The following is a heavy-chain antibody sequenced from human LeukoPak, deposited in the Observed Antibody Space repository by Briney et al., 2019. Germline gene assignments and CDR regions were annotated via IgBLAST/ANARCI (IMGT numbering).Heavy chain of an antibody. CDR1: GYTISSGYY. V-gene: IGHV4-38-2*02. Sequence: SETLFLTCTVSGYTISSGYYWAWIRQPPRKGLEWIGSIYHSGSTYYNPSLKSPVTISVDTSKNQFSLRVNSVTAADTAVYYCAREGIAVNKAFDIWGQGTMVTVSS. CDR2: IYHSGST. D-gene: IGHD6-19*01. CDR3: AREGIAVNKAFDI. J-gene: IGHJ3*02.